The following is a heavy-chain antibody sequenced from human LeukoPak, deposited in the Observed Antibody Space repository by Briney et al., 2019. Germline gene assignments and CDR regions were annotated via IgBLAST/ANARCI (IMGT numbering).Heavy chain of an antibody. CDR3: ASRGEYYYDSSGYYYFDY. Sequence: PSETLSLTCAVYGGSLSGYYWSWIRQPPGKGLEWIGEINHSGSTNYNPSLKSRVTISVDTSKNQFSLKLSSVTAADTAVYYCASRGEYYYDSSGYYYFDYWGQGTLVTVSS. D-gene: IGHD3-22*01. CDR1: GGSLSGYY. CDR2: INHSGST. V-gene: IGHV4-34*01. J-gene: IGHJ4*02.